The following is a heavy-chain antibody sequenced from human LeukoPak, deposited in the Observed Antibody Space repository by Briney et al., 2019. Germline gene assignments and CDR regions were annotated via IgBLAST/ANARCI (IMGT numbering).Heavy chain of an antibody. J-gene: IGHJ4*02. CDR2: IKQDGSEK. CDR3: VRAPATNEWRCMDY. D-gene: IGHD2-8*02. Sequence: GGSLRLSCAASGFTFSDYYMSWIRQAPGKGLEWVANIKQDGSEKRYVDPVKGRFTISRDNAKNSLYLQMNSLRAEDTGVYYCVRAPATNEWRCMDYWGQGTLVTVSS. V-gene: IGHV3-7*01. CDR1: GFTFSDYY.